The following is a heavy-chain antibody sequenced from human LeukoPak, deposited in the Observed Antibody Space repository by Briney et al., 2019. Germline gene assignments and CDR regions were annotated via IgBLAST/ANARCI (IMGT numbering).Heavy chain of an antibody. V-gene: IGHV1-2*02. CDR1: GYNFTGDY. CDR2: INPASGDT. J-gene: IGHJ5*02. CDR3: ARGLPYSRQTRFDP. Sequence: GASVKVSCKASGYNFTGDYIHWVRQTHGQGLEWMGWINPASGDTNYPQKFQGRVTMTRDSSFNTAYMELSGLTSDDTAVYFCARGLPYSRQTRFDPWGQGTLVIVSS. D-gene: IGHD3-9*01.